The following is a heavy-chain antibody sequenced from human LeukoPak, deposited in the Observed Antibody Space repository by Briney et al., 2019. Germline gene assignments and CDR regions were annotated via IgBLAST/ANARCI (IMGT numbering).Heavy chain of an antibody. Sequence: GGSLRLSCAASGFTFSSYAMHWVRQAPGKGLEWVAVISYDGSNKYYADSVKGRFTISRDNSKNTLYLQMNSLRAEDTAVYYCAREDDSSGYYASFDYWGQGTLVTVSS. CDR3: AREDDSSGYYASFDY. V-gene: IGHV3-30-3*01. CDR1: GFTFSSYA. D-gene: IGHD3-22*01. CDR2: ISYDGSNK. J-gene: IGHJ4*02.